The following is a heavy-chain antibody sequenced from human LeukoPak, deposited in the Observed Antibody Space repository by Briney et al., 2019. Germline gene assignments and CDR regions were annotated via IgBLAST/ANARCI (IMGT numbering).Heavy chain of an antibody. Sequence: ASVKVSCKASGGTFSSYAISWVRQAPGQGLEWMGGIIPIFGTANYAQKFQGRVTITADESTSTAYMGLSSLRSEDTAVYYCAESYYSGSDYWGQGTLVTVSS. CDR2: IIPIFGTA. D-gene: IGHD1-26*01. CDR1: GGTFSSYA. V-gene: IGHV1-69*13. J-gene: IGHJ4*02. CDR3: AESYYSGSDY.